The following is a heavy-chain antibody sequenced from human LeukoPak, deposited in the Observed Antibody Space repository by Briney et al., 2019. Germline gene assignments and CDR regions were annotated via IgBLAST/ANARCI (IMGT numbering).Heavy chain of an antibody. CDR1: GYTFTGYY. J-gene: IGHJ5*02. CDR3: ARTGIAVAGTRGWFDP. CDR2: INPNSGGT. Sequence: ASVKVSCKASGYTFTGYYMHCVRQAPGQGLEWMGWINPNSGGTNYAQKFQGRVTMTRDTSISTAYMELSRLRSDDTAVYYCARTGIAVAGTRGWFDPWGQGTLVTVSS. D-gene: IGHD6-19*01. V-gene: IGHV1-2*02.